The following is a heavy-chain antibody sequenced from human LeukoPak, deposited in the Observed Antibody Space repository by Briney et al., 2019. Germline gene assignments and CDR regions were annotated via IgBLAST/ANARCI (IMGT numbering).Heavy chain of an antibody. Sequence: SESLSLTCTVSGGSVSSGSYYWSWIRQPPGKGLEWIGYIYYSGRTNYDPNYNPSLKSRITISLDTSNNHFSLHLRTVTAADTAVYYCARHFDNGDYKKTFDIWGQGTMVTVS. CDR3: ARHFDNGDYKKTFDI. CDR2: IYYSGRTNYDP. J-gene: IGHJ3*02. CDR1: GGSVSSGSYY. D-gene: IGHD4-17*01. V-gene: IGHV4-61*03.